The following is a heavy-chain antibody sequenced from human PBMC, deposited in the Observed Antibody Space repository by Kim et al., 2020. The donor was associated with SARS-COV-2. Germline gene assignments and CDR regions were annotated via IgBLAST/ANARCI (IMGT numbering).Heavy chain of an antibody. CDR2: ISYDGSNK. J-gene: IGHJ2*01. V-gene: IGHV3-30*18. CDR3: AKDTVTMAIWYFDL. D-gene: IGHD3-10*01. Sequence: GGSLRLSCAASGFTFSSYGMHWVRQAPGKGLEWVAVISYDGSNKYYADSVKGRFTISRDNSKNTLYLQMNSLRAEDTAVYYCAKDTVTMAIWYFDLWGRGTLVTVSS. CDR1: GFTFSSYG.